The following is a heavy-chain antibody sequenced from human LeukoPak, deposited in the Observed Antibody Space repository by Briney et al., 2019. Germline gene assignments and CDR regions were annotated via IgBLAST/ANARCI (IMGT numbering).Heavy chain of an antibody. D-gene: IGHD3-3*01. J-gene: IGHJ4*02. V-gene: IGHV3-23*01. Sequence: GGSLRLSCAASGLTFSSYAMSWVRQPPGKGVDGVSAISGSGGSTYYADSVKGRFTISRDNSKNTLYLQMNSLRAEDTAVYYCAKDVYYDFWSGYYFWGQGTLVTVSS. CDR1: GLTFSSYA. CDR2: ISGSGGST. CDR3: AKDVYYDFWSGYYF.